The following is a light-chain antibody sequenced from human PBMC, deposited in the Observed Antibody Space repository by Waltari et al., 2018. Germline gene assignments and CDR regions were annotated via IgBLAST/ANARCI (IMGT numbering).Light chain of an antibody. CDR3: GSWDSSLGIGV. Sequence: QSVLTQAPSVSAAPGQTVTISCSGTTPNIGNNYVSWYQQLPGAAPKIVIYEVNRRPSGIPDRFAGSKSGASATLGITGLQTGDEADYYCGSWDSSLGIGVLGGGTRLTVL. V-gene: IGLV1-51*01. CDR2: EVN. J-gene: IGLJ3*02. CDR1: TPNIGNNY.